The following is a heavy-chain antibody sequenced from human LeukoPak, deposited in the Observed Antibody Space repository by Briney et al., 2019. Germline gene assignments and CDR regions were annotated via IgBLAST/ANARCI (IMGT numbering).Heavy chain of an antibody. V-gene: IGHV1-24*01. CDR1: GYTLTELS. J-gene: IGHJ6*02. Sequence: ASVKVSCKVSGYTLTELSMHWVRQAPGKGLEWMGGFDPEDGETIYAQKFQGRVTMTEDTSTDTAYMELSSLRSEDTAVYYCATDSPITMVRGVIPLVGMDVRGQGTTVTVSS. D-gene: IGHD3-10*01. CDR3: ATDSPITMVRGVIPLVGMDV. CDR2: FDPEDGET.